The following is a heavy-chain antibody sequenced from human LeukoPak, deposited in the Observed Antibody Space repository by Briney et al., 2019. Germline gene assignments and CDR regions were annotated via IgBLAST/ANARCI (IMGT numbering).Heavy chain of an antibody. CDR3: ARVGSGWYDFDY. J-gene: IGHJ4*02. V-gene: IGHV3-NL1*01. D-gene: IGHD6-19*01. Sequence: GGSLRLSCAASGFTFDDYAMHWVRQAPGKGLEWVSVIYSGSSSTYYTDSVKGRFTISRHNSKNTLYLQMNSLRAEDTAVYYCARVGSGWYDFDYWGQGTLVTVSS. CDR1: GFTFDDYA. CDR2: IYSGSSST.